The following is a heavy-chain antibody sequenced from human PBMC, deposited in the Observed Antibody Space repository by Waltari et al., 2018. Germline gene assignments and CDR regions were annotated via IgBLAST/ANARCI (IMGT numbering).Heavy chain of an antibody. CDR2: IWFYGSKI. CDR1: GFGFSRFG. Sequence: QVQLVESGGGVVQPGKSLRLSCAGSGFGFSRFGIPWVRQAPGKGLGWGAIIWFYGSKIYYADSVKGRFTISRDNSRNTVYLQMNSLRPEDSGVYYCARCPDEYNYYYMEVWGRGTTVSVSS. J-gene: IGHJ6*03. CDR3: ARCPDEYNYYYMEV. V-gene: IGHV3-33*08.